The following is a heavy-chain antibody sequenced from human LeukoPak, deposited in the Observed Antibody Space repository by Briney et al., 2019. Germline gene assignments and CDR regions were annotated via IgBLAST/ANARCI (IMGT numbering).Heavy chain of an antibody. J-gene: IGHJ4*02. CDR1: GFTFSSYG. Sequence: GGSLRLSCAASGFTFSSYGMHWVRQAPGKGLEWVAVIWYDGSNKYYADSVKGRFTISRDNSKNTLYLQMNSLRAEDTAVYYCVKKGQADDYGNPDWGQGALVTVSP. D-gene: IGHD4-17*01. V-gene: IGHV3-33*06. CDR2: IWYDGSNK. CDR3: VKKGQADDYGNPD.